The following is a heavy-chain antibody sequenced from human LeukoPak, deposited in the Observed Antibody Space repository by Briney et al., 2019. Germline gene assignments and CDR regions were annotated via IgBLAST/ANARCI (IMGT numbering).Heavy chain of an antibody. J-gene: IGHJ4*02. D-gene: IGHD6-13*01. V-gene: IGHV3-30-3*01. CDR1: RFTFSSIA. Sequence: PGGSLRLSCAASRFTFSSIAMHWVRQAPGKGLEWVAVTSYDGSSKNYADSVKGRFTISRDNSKNTLYLQMYSLRAEDTGVYYCARLPSASSWYTAFDYWGRGTLVTVSS. CDR3: ARLPSASSWYTAFDY. CDR2: TSYDGSSK.